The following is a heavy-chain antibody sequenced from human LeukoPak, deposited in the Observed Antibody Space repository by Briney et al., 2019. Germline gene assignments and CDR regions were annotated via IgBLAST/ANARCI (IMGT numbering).Heavy chain of an antibody. CDR2: IYPDDSET. V-gene: IGHV5-51*01. J-gene: IGHJ6*03. D-gene: IGHD3-10*01. CDR1: GYSFNTYW. CDR3: ARHWRPKGITMIRGVRPYYYMDV. Sequence: GESLKISWQGSGYSFNTYWIAWGRQASGKGLEWVGIIYPDDSETKYSPSFQGQVSISADKSISTAYLQWSSLKASHTAMYYCARHWRPKGITMIRGVRPYYYMDVWGKGTTVTVSS.